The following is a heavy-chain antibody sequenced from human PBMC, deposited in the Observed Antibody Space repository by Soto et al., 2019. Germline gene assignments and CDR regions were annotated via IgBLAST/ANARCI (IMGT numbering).Heavy chain of an antibody. Sequence: EVQLVESGGGLVQPGGSLRLSCAASGFTFSSYKMNWVRQAPGKGLEWVSYISSSGSTIYYADSVKGRFTISRDNAKNSLYLQMNSLRAEDTAVYYCARDSPYGMDVWGQGTTVTVSS. V-gene: IGHV3-48*03. CDR3: ARDSPYGMDV. J-gene: IGHJ6*02. CDR2: ISSSGSTI. CDR1: GFTFSSYK.